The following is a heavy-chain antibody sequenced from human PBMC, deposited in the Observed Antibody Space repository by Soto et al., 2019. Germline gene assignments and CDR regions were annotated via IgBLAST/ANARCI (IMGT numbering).Heavy chain of an antibody. Sequence: GSLRLSCAASGFTFNNYAMSWVRQAPGKGLEWVSAISANGQGIYYADSVKGRFIISRDSSKNTVFLHMDSLTAEDTAVYYCAKDRNYPRDQFHNWGQGTLVTVSS. CDR1: GFTFNNYA. CDR2: ISANGQGI. CDR3: AKDRNYPRDQFHN. V-gene: IGHV3-23*01. D-gene: IGHD1-7*01. J-gene: IGHJ4*02.